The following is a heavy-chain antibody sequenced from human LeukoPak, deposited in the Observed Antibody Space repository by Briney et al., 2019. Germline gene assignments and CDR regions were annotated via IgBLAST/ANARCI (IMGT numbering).Heavy chain of an antibody. Sequence: GALRLSCAASGVTFSKYGMKCVRQAAGTGLEYVSGISRSGDITHYADSVKGRFTISRDNFKNTLYLQMNSLRAEDTALYYCATEGFYYWGPGTLVTVSS. V-gene: IGHV3-23*01. CDR1: GVTFSKYG. J-gene: IGHJ4*02. CDR2: ISRSGDIT. CDR3: ATEGFYY.